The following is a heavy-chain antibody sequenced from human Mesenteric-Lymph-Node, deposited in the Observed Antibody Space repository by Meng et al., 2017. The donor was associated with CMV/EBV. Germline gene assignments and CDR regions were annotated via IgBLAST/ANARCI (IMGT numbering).Heavy chain of an antibody. CDR3: AWGVIRSYFDY. V-gene: IGHV1-18*01. Sequence: SCKASGYTFTSYAISWVRQAPGQGLEWMGWITSYNNNTNYAQKLQGRVTMTTDTSTSTAYMELRSLRSDDTAVYYCAWGVIRSYFDYWGQGTLVTVSS. D-gene: IGHD3-16*02. CDR1: GYTFTSYA. J-gene: IGHJ4*02. CDR2: ITSYNNNT.